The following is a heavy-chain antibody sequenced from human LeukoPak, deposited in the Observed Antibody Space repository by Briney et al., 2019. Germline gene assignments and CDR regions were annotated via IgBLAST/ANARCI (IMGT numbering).Heavy chain of an antibody. CDR1: GGSISSSSYY. V-gene: IGHV4-39*01. CDR2: IYYRGNT. J-gene: IGHJ4*01. CDR3: ASPPLDYGDYSIDY. D-gene: IGHD4-17*01. Sequence: KPSETLSLTCTVSGGSISSSSYYWGRIRQPPGKGLPWIGSIYYRGNTYYTPSVKSRVTISVDTSKNQFSLKLSSVTAADTAVYYCASPPLDYGDYSIDYWGHGTLVTASS.